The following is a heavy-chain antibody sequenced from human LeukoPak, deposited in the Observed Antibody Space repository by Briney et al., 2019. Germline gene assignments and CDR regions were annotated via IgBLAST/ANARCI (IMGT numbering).Heavy chain of an antibody. D-gene: IGHD5-12*01. Sequence: GGSLRLSCSASGFPFSSYAMHWVRQAPGKGLVWVSHIKSDGSSTYYADSVKGRFTISRDNAKNTLYLQMNSLRAEDTAVYYWARDRGYTQDYWGQGTLVTVSS. CDR1: GFPFSSYA. CDR3: ARDRGYTQDY. CDR2: IKSDGSST. J-gene: IGHJ4*02. V-gene: IGHV3-74*01.